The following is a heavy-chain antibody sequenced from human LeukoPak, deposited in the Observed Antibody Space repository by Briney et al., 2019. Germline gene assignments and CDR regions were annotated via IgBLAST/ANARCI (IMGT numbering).Heavy chain of an antibody. CDR2: IYYSGST. Sequence: SETLSLTCTVSGGSISSGDYYWSWIRQPPGKGLEWIGYIYYSGSTYYNPSLKSRVTISVDTSKNQFSLKLSSVTAADTAVYYCARNYDISGYYHFDYWGQGTLVTVSS. CDR1: GGSISSGDYY. D-gene: IGHD3-22*01. CDR3: ARNYDISGYYHFDY. J-gene: IGHJ4*02. V-gene: IGHV4-30-4*08.